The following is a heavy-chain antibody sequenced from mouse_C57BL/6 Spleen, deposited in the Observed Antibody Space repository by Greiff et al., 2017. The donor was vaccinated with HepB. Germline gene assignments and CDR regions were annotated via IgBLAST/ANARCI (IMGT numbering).Heavy chain of an antibody. V-gene: IGHV1-82*01. CDR1: GYAFSSSW. D-gene: IGHD2-4*01. J-gene: IGHJ1*03. CDR3: ARGLYDYGYWYFDV. CDR2: IYPGDGDT. Sequence: VQLQQSGPELVKPGASVKISCKASGYAFSSSWMNWVKQRPGKGLEWIGRIYPGDGDTNYNGKFKGKATLTADKSSSTAYLQLSSLTSEDSAVYFCARGLYDYGYWYFDVWGTGTTVTVSS.